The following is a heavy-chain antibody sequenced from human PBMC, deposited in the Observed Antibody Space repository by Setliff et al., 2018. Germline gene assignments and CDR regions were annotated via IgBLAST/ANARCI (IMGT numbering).Heavy chain of an antibody. D-gene: IGHD2-2*01. V-gene: IGHV1-18*01. CDR1: GYTFAKYG. CDR3: VRDRAAIVVGPPTAAFDI. J-gene: IGHJ3*02. Sequence: ASVKVSCKAFGYTFAKYGTSWVRQAPGQGLEWMGWISGYSGSTVYAQKLQGRVTLTTDTSTGTAYMEVRSLRSDDTAQYYCVRDRAAIVVGPPTAAFDIWGQGTMVTVSS. CDR2: ISGYSGST.